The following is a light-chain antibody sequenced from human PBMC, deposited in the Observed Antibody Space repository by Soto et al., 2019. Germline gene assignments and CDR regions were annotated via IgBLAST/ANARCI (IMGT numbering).Light chain of an antibody. J-gene: IGKJ1*01. Sequence: DSQMTQPPFTLSAVVGDRVTITCRASQSLRTSLAWYQQKPGTAPKLLLYLASTLQRGVPTRSSGSGSATQFTLSLNRLQPDDFAPYSRQQYGSYSRPCGPGTKV. CDR2: LAS. V-gene: IGKV1-5*03. CDR1: QSLRTS. CDR3: QQYGSYSRP.